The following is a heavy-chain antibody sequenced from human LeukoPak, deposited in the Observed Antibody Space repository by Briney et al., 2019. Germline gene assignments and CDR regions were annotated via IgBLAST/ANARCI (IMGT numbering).Heavy chain of an antibody. CDR3: ARRSGIAVAGAFDY. CDR1: GFTFSNYA. CDR2: ISGSGDST. V-gene: IGHV3-23*01. Sequence: GGSLRLSCAASGFTFSNYAMRWVRQAPGQGLEWVSGISGSGDSTYYADSVKGRFTISRDNSKNTLYLQMNSLRADDTAVYYCARRSGIAVAGAFDYWGQGTLVTVSS. J-gene: IGHJ4*02. D-gene: IGHD6-19*01.